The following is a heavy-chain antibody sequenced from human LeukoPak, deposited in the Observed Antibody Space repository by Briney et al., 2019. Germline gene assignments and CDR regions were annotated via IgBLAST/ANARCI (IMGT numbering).Heavy chain of an antibody. V-gene: IGHV1-8*03. D-gene: IGHD3-22*01. J-gene: IGHJ4*02. CDR2: MNPNSGNT. CDR3: ARDFTHYDSSGYYFLLASIPY. CDR1: GYTFTSYD. Sequence: GASVKVSCKASGYTFTSYDINWVRQATGQGLEWMGWMNPNSGNTGYAQKFQGRVTITRNTSISTAYMELSSLRSDDTAVYYCARDFTHYDSSGYYFLLASIPYWGQGTLVTVSS.